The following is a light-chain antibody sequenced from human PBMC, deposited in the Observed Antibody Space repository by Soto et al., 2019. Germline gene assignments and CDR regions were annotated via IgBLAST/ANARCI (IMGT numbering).Light chain of an antibody. Sequence: DIQMTQSPSSVSASVGDRVIITCRASQDLSRWLAWYQQKAGKAPQLLIYATSTLQSGVPSRFSGSGYGTEFTLTISSLQPEDFATYYCQQANSFPHTLGGGTRVEIK. V-gene: IGKV1-12*01. CDR3: QQANSFPHT. CDR2: ATS. J-gene: IGKJ4*01. CDR1: QDLSRW.